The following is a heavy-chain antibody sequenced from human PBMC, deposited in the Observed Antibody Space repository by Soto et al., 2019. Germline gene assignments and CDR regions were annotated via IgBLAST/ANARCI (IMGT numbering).Heavy chain of an antibody. J-gene: IGHJ3*02. CDR2: ISYDGSNK. D-gene: IGHD3-10*01. CDR3: AAPMVRGGWDDAFDI. Sequence: PGESLIISCAASGFTFSSYGMHWVRQAPGKGLEWVAVISYDGSNKYYADSVKGRFTISRDNSKNTLYLQMNSLRAEDTAVYYCAAPMVRGGWDDAFDIWGQGTMVTVSS. CDR1: GFTFSSYG. V-gene: IGHV3-30*03.